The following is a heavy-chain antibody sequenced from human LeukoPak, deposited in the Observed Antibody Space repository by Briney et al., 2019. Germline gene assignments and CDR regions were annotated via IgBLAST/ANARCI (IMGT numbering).Heavy chain of an antibody. CDR2: ISGSGGST. CDR1: GFTFSSYA. CDR3: AKLQKIGKYCSGGSCFHPFDY. J-gene: IGHJ4*02. Sequence: GGSLRLSCAASGFTFSSYAMSWVRQAPGKGLEWVSAISGSGGSTYYADSVKGRFTISRDNSKNTLYLQMNSLRAEDTAVYYCAKLQKIGKYCSGGSCFHPFDYWSQGTLVTVSS. D-gene: IGHD2-15*01. V-gene: IGHV3-23*01.